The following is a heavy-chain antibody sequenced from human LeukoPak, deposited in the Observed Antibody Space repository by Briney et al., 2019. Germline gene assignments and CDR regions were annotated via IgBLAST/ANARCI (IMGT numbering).Heavy chain of an antibody. CDR3: AKGYRRGWYVGGNFDY. J-gene: IGHJ4*02. CDR1: GFMSGSYP. D-gene: IGHD6-19*01. Sequence: GGSLRLSCVVSGFMSGSYPMTWVRQDPRKGLEWLSTVSGRGDSTYYAESVKGRFTTSRDTSKNTVYLQMNSLRAEDTALYYCAKGYRRGWYVGGNFDYWGQGTPVTVSS. V-gene: IGHV3-23*01. CDR2: VSGRGDST.